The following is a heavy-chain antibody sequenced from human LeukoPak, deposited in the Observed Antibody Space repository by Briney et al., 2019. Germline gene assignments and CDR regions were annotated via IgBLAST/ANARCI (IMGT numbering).Heavy chain of an antibody. J-gene: IGHJ4*02. Sequence: GGTLRLSCAASGFTFSSYGMSWVRQAPGKGLEWVSAISGSGGSTYYADSVKGRFTISRDNSKNTLYLQMNSLRAEDTVVYYCAKEGGYGELSSYFDYWGQGTLVTVSS. CDR2: ISGSGGST. D-gene: IGHD3-16*02. V-gene: IGHV3-23*01. CDR1: GFTFSSYG. CDR3: AKEGGYGELSSYFDY.